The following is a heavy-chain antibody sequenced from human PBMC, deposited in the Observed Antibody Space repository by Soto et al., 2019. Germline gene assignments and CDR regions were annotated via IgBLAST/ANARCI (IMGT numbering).Heavy chain of an antibody. CDR1: GGTFSSYA. V-gene: IGHV1-69*01. J-gene: IGHJ4*02. Sequence: QVQLVQSGAEVKKPGSSVKVSCKASGGTFSSYAISWVRQAPGQGLEWMGGIIPIFGTANYAQKFQGRVTITADENTSTDYMRLSSLRSEDTAVYYWARFYYGSGSYSPFGHYYFDYWGQGTLVTVSS. CDR3: ARFYYGSGSYSPFGHYYFDY. D-gene: IGHD3-10*01. CDR2: IIPIFGTA.